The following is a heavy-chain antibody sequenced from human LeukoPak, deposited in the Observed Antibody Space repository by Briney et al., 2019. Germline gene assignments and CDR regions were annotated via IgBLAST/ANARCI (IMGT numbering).Heavy chain of an antibody. D-gene: IGHD5-12*01. Sequence: PSETLSLTCTVSGGSISSYYWSWIRQPPGKGLEWIGEINHSGSTNYNPSLKSRVTISVDTSKNQFSLKLSSVTAADTAVYYCARSRGYSGNGNWFDPWGQGTLVTVSS. CDR2: INHSGST. CDR3: ARSRGYSGNGNWFDP. CDR1: GGSISSYY. V-gene: IGHV4-34*01. J-gene: IGHJ5*02.